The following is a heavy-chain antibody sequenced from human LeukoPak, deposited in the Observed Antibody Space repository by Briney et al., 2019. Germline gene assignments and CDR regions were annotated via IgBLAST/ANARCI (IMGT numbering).Heavy chain of an antibody. CDR3: ARDPAAVAINTYG. D-gene: IGHD5-24*01. Sequence: PGGSLRLSCAASGFTLSNNYMNWVRQAPGKGLEWVSLIYSGGSTSYADSVKGRFTISRDSSKNTLYLQMNNLRVEDTAVYYCARDPAAVAINTYGWGQGTLVTVSS. V-gene: IGHV3-66*01. CDR2: IYSGGST. J-gene: IGHJ4*02. CDR1: GFTLSNNY.